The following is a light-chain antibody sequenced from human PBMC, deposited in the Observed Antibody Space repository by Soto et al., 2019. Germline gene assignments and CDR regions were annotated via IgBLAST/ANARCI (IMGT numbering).Light chain of an antibody. Sequence: EIVMTQSTATLSVSPGERATLSCRASQSVSSNLAWYQQKPGQAPRLLIYGASTRATGIPARFSGSGSGTGSTLSMSSPQAEDFPVSDGEQYNNWGTWTYSQGTEVESK. V-gene: IGKV3-15*01. J-gene: IGKJ1*01. CDR3: EQYNNWGTWT. CDR2: GAS. CDR1: QSVSSN.